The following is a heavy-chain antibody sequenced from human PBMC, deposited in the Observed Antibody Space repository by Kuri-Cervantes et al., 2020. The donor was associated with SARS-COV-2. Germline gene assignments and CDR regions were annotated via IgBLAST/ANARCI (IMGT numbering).Heavy chain of an antibody. V-gene: IGHV3-30*02. D-gene: IGHD2-21*01. Sequence: GESLKISCAASGFTFSSYGMHWVRQAPGKGLEWVAFIRYDGSNKYYADSVKGRFTISRDNSKNTLYLQMNSLRAEDTAVYYCARPRRGLEHIVGQFDYWGQGTLVTVSS. CDR1: GFTFSSYG. CDR2: IRYDGSNK. CDR3: ARPRRGLEHIVGQFDY. J-gene: IGHJ4*02.